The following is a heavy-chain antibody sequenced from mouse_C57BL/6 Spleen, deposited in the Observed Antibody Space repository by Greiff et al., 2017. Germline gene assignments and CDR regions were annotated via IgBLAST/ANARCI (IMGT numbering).Heavy chain of an antibody. CDR3: ARSYGSKGY. D-gene: IGHD1-1*01. Sequence: QVQLKQPGAELVRPGSSVKLSCKASGYTFPSYWMDWVKQRPGQGLEWIGNIYPSDSETHYNQKFKDKATLTVDKSSSTAYMQLSSLTSEDSAVYYCARSYGSKGYWGQGTTLTVSS. CDR1: GYTFPSYW. V-gene: IGHV1-61*01. J-gene: IGHJ2*01. CDR2: IYPSDSET.